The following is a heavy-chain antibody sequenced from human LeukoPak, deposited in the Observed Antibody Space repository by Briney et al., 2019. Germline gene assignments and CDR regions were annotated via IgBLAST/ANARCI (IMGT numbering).Heavy chain of an antibody. J-gene: IGHJ4*02. D-gene: IGHD4-17*01. V-gene: IGHV3-74*01. CDR2: INSDGSST. CDR1: GFTFSSYW. Sequence: GGSLRLSCAASGFTFSSYWMHWVRQAPGKGLVWVSRINSDGSSTSYADSVKGRFTISRDNAKNTLYLHMNGLRAEDTAVYYCARDDDYGDYFFDYWGQGTLVTVSS. CDR3: ARDDDYGDYFFDY.